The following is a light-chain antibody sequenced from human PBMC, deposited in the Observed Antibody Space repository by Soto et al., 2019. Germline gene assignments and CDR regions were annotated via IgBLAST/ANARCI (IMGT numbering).Light chain of an antibody. V-gene: IGKV3-20*01. CDR1: QSVRSSY. Sequence: EIVLTQSPGTLSLSPGERATLSCRASQSVRSSYLAWYKQRPGQAPRLXSYGTSTRATGIPDRFSGSGSGAEFTLTISRLEPEDFAVYYCQQYGSSPRTFGQGTKVDIK. J-gene: IGKJ1*01. CDR2: GTS. CDR3: QQYGSSPRT.